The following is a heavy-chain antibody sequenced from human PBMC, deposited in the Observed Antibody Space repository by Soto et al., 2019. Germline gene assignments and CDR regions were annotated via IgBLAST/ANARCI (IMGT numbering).Heavy chain of an antibody. CDR2: VYYSGST. CDR3: AGVPAASSWFDP. V-gene: IGHV4-59*01. CDR1: GGSIFSSY. D-gene: IGHD2-15*01. J-gene: IGHJ5*02. Sequence: SETLSLTCTVSGGSIFSSYWTWIRQPPGKGLEWIGNVYYSGSTNYNPSLKSRITISVDTSKNQFSLNPSSVTAADTAIYYCAGVPAASSWFDPWGQGTLVTVSS.